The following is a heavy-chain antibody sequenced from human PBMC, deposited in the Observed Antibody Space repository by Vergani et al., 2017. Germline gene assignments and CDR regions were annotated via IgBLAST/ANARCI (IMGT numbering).Heavy chain of an antibody. CDR3: ARDRVGPISNGVDPYYYYGMDV. V-gene: IGHV1-18*01. Sequence: QVQLVQSGAEVKKPGASVKVSCKASGYTFTSYGISWVRQAPGQGLEWMGWISAYNGNTNYAQKLQGRVTMTTDTSTSTADMELRSLRSDDTAVYYCARDRVGPISNGVDPYYYYGMDVWGQGTTVTVSS. J-gene: IGHJ6*02. D-gene: IGHD1-26*01. CDR1: GYTFTSYG. CDR2: ISAYNGNT.